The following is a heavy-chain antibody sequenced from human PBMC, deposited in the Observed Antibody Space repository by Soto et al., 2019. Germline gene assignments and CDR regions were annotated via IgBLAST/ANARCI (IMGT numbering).Heavy chain of an antibody. D-gene: IGHD6-13*01. CDR1: GYTFTNYG. CDR2: IITYSGNT. V-gene: IGHV1-18*01. CDR3: ARIPGYSTTWYYAFDI. Sequence: QVQLVQSGPEVKKPGASVKVSCKAAGYTFTNYGITWVRQAPGQGLEWMGWIITYSGNTNYAQKFQDRVSLTADTSTSTAYMELRSLRSDDTAVYYCARIPGYSTTWYYAFDIWGQGTLVTVSS. J-gene: IGHJ3*02.